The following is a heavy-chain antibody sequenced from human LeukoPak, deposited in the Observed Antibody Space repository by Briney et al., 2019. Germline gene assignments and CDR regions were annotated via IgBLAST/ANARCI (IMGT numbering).Heavy chain of an antibody. V-gene: IGHV4-59*01. J-gene: IGHJ5*02. D-gene: IGHD3-22*01. Sequence: SETLSLTCTVSGVSISSYYWSWIRQPPGKGLEWIGYIYYSGSTNYNPSLKSRVTISVDTSKNQFSLKLSSVTAADTAVYYCARDLGDSSGYSGNWFDPWGQGTLVTVSS. CDR1: GVSISSYY. CDR2: IYYSGST. CDR3: ARDLGDSSGYSGNWFDP.